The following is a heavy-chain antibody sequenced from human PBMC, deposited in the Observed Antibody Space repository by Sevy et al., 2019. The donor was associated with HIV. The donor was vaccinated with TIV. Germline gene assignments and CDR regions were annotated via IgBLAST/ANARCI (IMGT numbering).Heavy chain of an antibody. CDR1: GFTFSSYG. J-gene: IGHJ1*01. V-gene: IGHV3-33*01. D-gene: IGHD3-10*01. Sequence: GGSLRLSCAASGFTFSSYGMHWVRQAPGKGLEWVAVIWYDGSNKYYADSVKGRFTISRDNSKNTLYLQMNSLRAEDRAVYYCARDPAGEGYAIRYFQHWGQGTLVTVSS. CDR2: IWYDGSNK. CDR3: ARDPAGEGYAIRYFQH.